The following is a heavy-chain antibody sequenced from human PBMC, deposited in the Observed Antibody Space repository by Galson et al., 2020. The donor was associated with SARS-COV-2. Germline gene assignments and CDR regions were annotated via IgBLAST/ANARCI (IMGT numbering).Heavy chain of an antibody. CDR2: INPNSGGT. CDR1: GYTFTGYY. V-gene: IGHV1-2*02. Sequence: ASVTVSCKASGYTFTGYYMHWVRQAPGQGLEWMGWINPNSGGTNYAQKFQGRVTMTRDTSISTAYMELSRLRSDDTAVYYCASGYTNCSGGSCYPHGYYYYMDVWGKGTTVTVSS. D-gene: IGHD2-15*01. J-gene: IGHJ6*03. CDR3: ASGYTNCSGGSCYPHGYYYYMDV.